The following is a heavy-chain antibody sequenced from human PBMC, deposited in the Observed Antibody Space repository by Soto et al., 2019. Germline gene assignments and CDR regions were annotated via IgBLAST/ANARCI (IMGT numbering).Heavy chain of an antibody. Sequence: GGSLRLSCAASGFTFSNAWMSWVRQAPGKGLEWVGRIKSKTDGGTTDYAAPVKGRFTISRDDSKNTLYLQMNSLKTEDTAVYYCTTVTVTMVRGVISYYYYMDVWGKGTTVTVSS. CDR3: TTVTVTMVRGVISYYYYMDV. V-gene: IGHV3-15*01. CDR1: GFTFSNAW. CDR2: IKSKTDGGTT. D-gene: IGHD3-10*01. J-gene: IGHJ6*03.